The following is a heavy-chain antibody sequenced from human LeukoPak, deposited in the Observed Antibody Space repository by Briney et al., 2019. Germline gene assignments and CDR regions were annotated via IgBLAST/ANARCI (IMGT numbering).Heavy chain of an antibody. CDR1: GYTFNTDY. CDR2: IKSRGGST. J-gene: IGHJ6*02. D-gene: IGHD6-19*01. CDR3: ARDRESSGFFSYYYGMDV. Sequence: ASVKVSCKASGYTFNTDYFHWVRQAPGQGLEWMGIIKSRGGSTTYAQTFQGRVTMTTDTSTSTVYMDLSSLTYEDTAVYYCARDRESSGFFSYYYGMDVWGQGTTVTVSS. V-gene: IGHV1-46*02.